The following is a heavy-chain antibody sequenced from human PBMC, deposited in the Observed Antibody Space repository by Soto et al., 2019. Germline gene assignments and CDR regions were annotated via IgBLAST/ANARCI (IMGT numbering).Heavy chain of an antibody. CDR2: ISYDESNK. D-gene: IGHD6-19*01. J-gene: IGHJ5*02. Sequence: QVQLVESGGGVVQPGKSLRLSCAASGFTFSSYGMHWVRQAPGKGLEWVAVISYDESNKYYADSVKGRFTISRDNSKNPLYLQMNSLRAEDTAVYYCAKDQYSSGTNWFDPWGQGTLVTVSS. CDR1: GFTFSSYG. CDR3: AKDQYSSGTNWFDP. V-gene: IGHV3-30*18.